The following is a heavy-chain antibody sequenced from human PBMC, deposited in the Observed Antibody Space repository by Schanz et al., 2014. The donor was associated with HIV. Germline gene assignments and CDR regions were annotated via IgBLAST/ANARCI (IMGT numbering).Heavy chain of an antibody. Sequence: QVQLVQSGAEVKKPGASVKVSCKASGYSFTSYYMHWVRQAPGQGLEWMGWINPSSGGTNYAQKFQGRVTITADESTSTAYMELRRLRSDDTAVYYCARDQNVISMVRGVMGGVDYWGQGTLVTVSS. D-gene: IGHD3-10*01. J-gene: IGHJ4*02. CDR3: ARDQNVISMVRGVMGGVDY. V-gene: IGHV1-2*02. CDR2: INPSSGGT. CDR1: GYSFTSYY.